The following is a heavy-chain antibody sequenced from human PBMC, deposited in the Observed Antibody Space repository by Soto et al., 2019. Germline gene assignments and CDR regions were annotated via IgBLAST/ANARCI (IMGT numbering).Heavy chain of an antibody. CDR3: AKDSLELSEQGGYYYYYYGMDG. V-gene: IGHV3-30*18. D-gene: IGHD1-7*01. Sequence: GGSLRLSCAASGFTFSSYGMHWVRQAPGKGLEWVAVISYDGSNKYYADSVKGRFTISRDNSKNTLYLQMNSLRAEDTAVYYCAKDSLELSEQGGYYYYYYGMDGWGQGTTVTVAS. CDR2: ISYDGSNK. J-gene: IGHJ6*01. CDR1: GFTFSSYG.